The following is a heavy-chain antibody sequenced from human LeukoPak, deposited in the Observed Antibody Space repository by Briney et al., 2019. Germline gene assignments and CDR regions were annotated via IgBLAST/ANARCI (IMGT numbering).Heavy chain of an antibody. CDR3: ARPQHTGSTNAFEI. Sequence: SETLSLTCTVFGGSISTYYWSWIRQPPGKGLECIGCIYTSGSTTYSPSLKSRVTMLIDTSRNQFSLKLTSVTAADTAVYYCARPQHTGSTNAFEIWGQGTMVAVSS. V-gene: IGHV4-4*09. CDR2: IYTSGST. D-gene: IGHD1-26*01. CDR1: GGSISTYY. J-gene: IGHJ3*02.